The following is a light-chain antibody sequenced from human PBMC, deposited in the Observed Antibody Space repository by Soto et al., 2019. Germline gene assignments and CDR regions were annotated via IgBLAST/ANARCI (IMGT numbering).Light chain of an antibody. Sequence: EIVLTQSPGTLSLSPGERATLSCGASQSVTSNYLAWYQHKPGQAPRLLIYGASNRATGIPDRFSGSGSGTEFTLTISRLQSEDFAVYYCQKYNNWPPWTFGQGTKVDIK. CDR3: QKYNNWPPWT. V-gene: IGKV3-15*01. CDR1: QSVTSN. CDR2: GAS. J-gene: IGKJ1*01.